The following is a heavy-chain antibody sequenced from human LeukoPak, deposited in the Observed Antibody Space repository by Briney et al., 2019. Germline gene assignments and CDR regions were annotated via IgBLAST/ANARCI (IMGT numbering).Heavy chain of an antibody. CDR2: IFPGDSDT. Sequence: GEALKISCNGSGYSFTSYWIAWVRQMPGEGLEWMGIIFPGDSDTRYSPSFEGQVSISVDKSISTAYLQWSKLKASDTAMYYCARQTYGDYYFDSWGQGTLVTVSS. CDR3: ARQTYGDYYFDS. V-gene: IGHV5-51*01. CDR1: GYSFTSYW. J-gene: IGHJ4*02. D-gene: IGHD4-17*01.